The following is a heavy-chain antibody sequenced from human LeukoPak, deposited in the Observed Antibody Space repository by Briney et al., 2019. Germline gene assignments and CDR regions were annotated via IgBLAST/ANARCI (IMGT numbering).Heavy chain of an antibody. CDR1: GGTFSSYA. J-gene: IGHJ3*02. CDR2: IIPIFGTA. CDR3: ARDYDSSGYYLGAFDS. Sequence: GASVKVSCKASGGTFSSYAISWVRQAPGQGLEWMGGIIPIFGTANYAQKFQGRVTITTDESTSTAYMELSSLRSEDTAVYYCARDYDSSGYYLGAFDSWGQGTMVTVSS. D-gene: IGHD3-22*01. V-gene: IGHV1-69*05.